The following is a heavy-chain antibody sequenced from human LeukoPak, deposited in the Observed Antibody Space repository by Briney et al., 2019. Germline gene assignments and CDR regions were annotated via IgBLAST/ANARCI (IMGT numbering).Heavy chain of an antibody. Sequence: PSETLSLTCTVSGGSISSYYWSWIRQPPGKGLEWIGEINHSGSTNCNPSLKSRVTISVDTSKNQFSLKLSSVTAADTAVYYCARVNYYDSSGYYYLYFDYWGQGTLVTVSS. J-gene: IGHJ4*02. CDR2: INHSGST. CDR3: ARVNYYDSSGYYYLYFDY. V-gene: IGHV4-34*01. D-gene: IGHD3-22*01. CDR1: GGSISSYY.